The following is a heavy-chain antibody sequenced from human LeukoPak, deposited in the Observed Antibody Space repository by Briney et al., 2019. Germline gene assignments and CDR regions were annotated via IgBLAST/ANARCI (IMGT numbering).Heavy chain of an antibody. Sequence: GGSLRLSCVASGFTFSIYAMSWVRQAPGKGLEWVSGITGSGDSTYNADSVRGRFTISRDNSKNTLYLQMNSLRAEDTAVYYCARGVSSWYKDPFDHWGQGTLVTVSS. V-gene: IGHV3-23*01. D-gene: IGHD1-1*01. J-gene: IGHJ4*02. CDR1: GFTFSIYA. CDR2: ITGSGDST. CDR3: ARGVSSWYKDPFDH.